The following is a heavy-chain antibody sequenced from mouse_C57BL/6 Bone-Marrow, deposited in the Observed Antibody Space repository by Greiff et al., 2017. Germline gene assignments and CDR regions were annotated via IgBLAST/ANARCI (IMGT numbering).Heavy chain of an antibody. D-gene: IGHD2-1*01. CDR3: ASLPIYYAHDAFAY. V-gene: IGHV1-64*01. Sequence: QVQLQQPGAELVKPGASVKLSCKASGYTFTSYWMHWVKQRPGQGLEWIGMIHPTSGSTNYNEKFKSKATLTVDKSSSTAYMQLSCLTSEDSAVYYCASLPIYYAHDAFAYWGQGTLVTVSA. CDR1: GYTFTSYW. J-gene: IGHJ3*01. CDR2: IHPTSGST.